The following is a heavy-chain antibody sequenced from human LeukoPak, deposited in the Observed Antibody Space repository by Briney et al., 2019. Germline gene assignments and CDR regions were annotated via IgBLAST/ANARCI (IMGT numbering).Heavy chain of an antibody. CDR1: GFTFSSYS. D-gene: IGHD2-2*01. Sequence: GGSLRLSCAASGFTFSSYSMNGVRQAPGKGLEWVSYISSSSGTIYYADSVRGRFTISRDNAKNSLYLQMNSLRDEDTAVYYCARVWHCTSTSCYPYWGQGTLVTVSS. J-gene: IGHJ4*02. CDR3: ARVWHCTSTSCYPY. CDR2: ISSSSGTI. V-gene: IGHV3-48*02.